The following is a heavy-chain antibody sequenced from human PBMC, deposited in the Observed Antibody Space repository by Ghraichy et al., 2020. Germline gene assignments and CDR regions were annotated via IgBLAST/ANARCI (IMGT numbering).Heavy chain of an antibody. CDR3: AEGNYYFDD. CDR2: TFYRSKWSK. V-gene: IGHV6-1*01. J-gene: IGHJ4*02. D-gene: IGHD1-7*01. CDR1: GDSVSSNTAS. Sequence: SQTLSLTCAVSGDSVSSNTASWNWIRQSPSRGLEWLGRTFYRSKWSKEYAVSVKSRITINPDTYKNQFSLQLESVTPEDTAAYYCAEGNYYFDDWGQGTLVTVFS.